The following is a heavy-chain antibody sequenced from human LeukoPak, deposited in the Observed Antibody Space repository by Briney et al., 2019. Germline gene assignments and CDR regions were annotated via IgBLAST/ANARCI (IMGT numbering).Heavy chain of an antibody. D-gene: IGHD6-19*01. CDR1: GFTFSSYA. V-gene: IGHV3-23*01. J-gene: IGHJ3*02. CDR3: AKDERGSGWYNDAFDI. CDR2: ISGSGGST. Sequence: PGGSLRLSCVASGFTFSSYAMSWVRQAPGKGLEWVSAISGSGGSTYYADSVKGRFTISRDNSKNTLYLQMNSLRAEDTAVYYCAKDERGSGWYNDAFDIWGQGTMVTVSS.